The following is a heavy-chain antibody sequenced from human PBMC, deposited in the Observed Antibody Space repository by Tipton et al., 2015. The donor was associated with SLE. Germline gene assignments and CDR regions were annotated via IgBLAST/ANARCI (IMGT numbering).Heavy chain of an antibody. Sequence: TLSLTCAVYGASFSGYYWSWIRQPPGKGLEWIGEINHSGSTNYNPSLKSRVTISVDTSKNQFSLKLSSVTAADTAVYYCARVGSSWYVGYYYYMDVWGKGTTVTVSS. CDR3: ARVGSSWYVGYYYYMDV. V-gene: IGHV4-34*01. J-gene: IGHJ6*03. CDR1: GASFSGYY. D-gene: IGHD6-13*01. CDR2: INHSGST.